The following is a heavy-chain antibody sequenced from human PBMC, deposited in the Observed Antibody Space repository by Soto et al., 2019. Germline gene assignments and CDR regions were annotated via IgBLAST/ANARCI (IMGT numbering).Heavy chain of an antibody. V-gene: IGHV3-48*02. Sequence: EVQLVESGGGLVQPGGSLRLSCAASGFTFRSYSMNWVRQAPGKGLEWVSYISGSSSSKYYADSVKGRFTISRDNAKNSLYLQMNSLRDEDTAVYYCARDENYYDSSGCGYWGQGTQVTVSS. D-gene: IGHD3-22*01. CDR2: ISGSSSSK. J-gene: IGHJ4*02. CDR3: ARDENYYDSSGCGY. CDR1: GFTFRSYS.